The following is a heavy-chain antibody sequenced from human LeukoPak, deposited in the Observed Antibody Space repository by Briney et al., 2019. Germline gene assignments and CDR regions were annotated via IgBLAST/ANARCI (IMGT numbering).Heavy chain of an antibody. CDR2: ISSSGGST. J-gene: IGHJ4*02. D-gene: IGHD2-21*02. Sequence: GGSLRLSCAASGFTFSSDAMRWVRQAPGKGLEWVSAISSSGGSTYYADSVRGRFIISRDSSKNTLYLQMNSLRAEDTAVYYCARGPKGIVVVTATRRGYFDYWGQGTLVTVSS. V-gene: IGHV3-23*01. CDR1: GFTFSSDA. CDR3: ARGPKGIVVVTATRRGYFDY.